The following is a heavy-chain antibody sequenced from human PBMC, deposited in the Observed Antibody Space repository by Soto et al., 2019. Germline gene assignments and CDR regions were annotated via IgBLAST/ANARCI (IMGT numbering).Heavy chain of an antibody. CDR3: AKQHQHASGLNYVDY. CDR1: GFTLSSYG. V-gene: IGHV3-30*18. D-gene: IGHD3-10*01. J-gene: IGHJ4*02. Sequence: QVQLVESGGGVVQPGRSLRLSCAASGFTLSSYGMHWVRQAPGKGLEWVAIISYDGSNKFYADSVKGQFTISRDNSKNTLYLQMTSLRAEGTAVYYCAKQHQHASGLNYVDYWGQGTLVTVSS. CDR2: ISYDGSNK.